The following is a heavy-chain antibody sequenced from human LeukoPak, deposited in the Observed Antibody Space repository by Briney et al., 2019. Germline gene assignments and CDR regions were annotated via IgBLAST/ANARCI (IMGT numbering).Heavy chain of an antibody. D-gene: IGHD2-15*01. Sequence: ASVKVSCKASGYTFTSYDINWVRQATGQGLEWMGWMNPNRGNTGYAQKFQGRVTMTRNTSISTAYMELSSLRAEDTAVYYFARALGYCSGGSCSNYYYYGMDVWGQGTTVTVSS. CDR2: MNPNRGNT. V-gene: IGHV1-8*01. J-gene: IGHJ6*02. CDR1: GYTFTSYD. CDR3: ARALGYCSGGSCSNYYYYGMDV.